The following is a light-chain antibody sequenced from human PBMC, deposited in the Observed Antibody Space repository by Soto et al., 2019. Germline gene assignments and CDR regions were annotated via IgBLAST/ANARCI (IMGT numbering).Light chain of an antibody. CDR1: NIGSKS. V-gene: IGLV3-21*04. J-gene: IGLJ2*01. CDR3: QVWDSSSDHVV. Sequence: ELTQPPSVSVAPGKTARITCGGNNIGSKSVHWYQQKPGQAPVLVIYYDSDRPSGIPERFSGSKSGNTATLTISRVEAGDEADYYCQVWDSSSDHVVFGGGTKLTVL. CDR2: YDS.